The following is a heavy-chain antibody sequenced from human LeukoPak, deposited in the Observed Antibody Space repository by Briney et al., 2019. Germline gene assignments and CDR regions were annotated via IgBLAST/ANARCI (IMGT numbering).Heavy chain of an antibody. CDR3: ARVNLVVAASDY. J-gene: IGHJ4*02. CDR1: GYSISSGYY. CDR2: IYHSGST. D-gene: IGHD2-15*01. Sequence: SETLSLTCSVSGYSISSGYYWGWIGQPPGKGLEWIGSIYHSGSTYYNPSLKSRVTISVDTSKNQFSLKLSSETAADTAVYYCARVNLVVAASDYWGQGTLVTVSP. V-gene: IGHV4-38-2*02.